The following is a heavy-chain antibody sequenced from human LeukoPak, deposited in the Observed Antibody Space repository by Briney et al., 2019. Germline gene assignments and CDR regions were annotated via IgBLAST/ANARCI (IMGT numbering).Heavy chain of an antibody. J-gene: IGHJ3*02. V-gene: IGHV4-59*01. CDR2: VHYSGST. CDR1: GGSISSYY. Sequence: SGTLSLTCTVSGGSISSYYWSWIRQPPGKRLEWIGYVHYSGSTNYNPSLKSRVTISVDTSKKQFSLNLGSVTAADTAVYYCARHVETITGTPIDAFDIWGQGTMVTVSS. CDR3: ARHVETITGTPIDAFDI. D-gene: IGHD1/OR15-1a*01.